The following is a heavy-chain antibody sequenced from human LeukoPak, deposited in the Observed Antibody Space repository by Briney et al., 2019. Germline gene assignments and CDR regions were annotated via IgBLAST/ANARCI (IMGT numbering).Heavy chain of an antibody. D-gene: IGHD3-3*02. CDR2: IKSDGSEI. Sequence: GSLRLSCAASGFTLSGFWMSWVRQAPGKGLEWVADIKSDGSEIYYVDSVKGRFTISRDNSKNTLYLQMNSLRAEDTAVYYCAKEGIRKPLWFDPWGQGTLVTVSS. V-gene: IGHV3-7*03. CDR1: GFTLSGFW. CDR3: AKEGIRKPLWFDP. J-gene: IGHJ5*02.